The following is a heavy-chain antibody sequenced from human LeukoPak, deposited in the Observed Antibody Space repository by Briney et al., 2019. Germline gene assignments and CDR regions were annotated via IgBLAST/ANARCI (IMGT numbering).Heavy chain of an antibody. Sequence: GGSLRLSCAASGFTFSSYGMNWVRQAPGKGLEWVSYISSSSSTIYYADSVKGRFTISRDNAKNSLYLQMNSLRAEDTAVYYCARDRHDSSGYYYYYYYMDVWGKGTTVTVSS. J-gene: IGHJ6*03. CDR2: ISSSSSTI. CDR1: GFTFSSYG. V-gene: IGHV3-48*01. CDR3: ARDRHDSSGYYYYYYYMDV. D-gene: IGHD3-22*01.